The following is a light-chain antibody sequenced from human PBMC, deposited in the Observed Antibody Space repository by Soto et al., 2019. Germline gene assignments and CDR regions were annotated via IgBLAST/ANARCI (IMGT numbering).Light chain of an antibody. CDR2: DAS. V-gene: IGKV3-11*01. Sequence: ETVLTQSPATLSLSPGERATLFCRASQNVNRYVAWYQQKPGQAPRLLIYDASTRAAGVPARFSGSGSGTDFSLSISSLEPEDFAVYYCQEHNSFGGGTKV. CDR3: QEHNS. J-gene: IGKJ4*01. CDR1: QNVNRY.